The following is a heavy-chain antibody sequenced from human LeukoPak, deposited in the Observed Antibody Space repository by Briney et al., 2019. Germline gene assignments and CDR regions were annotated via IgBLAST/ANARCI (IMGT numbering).Heavy chain of an antibody. CDR2: ISYDGSNK. CDR3: AKEGRQWLDY. V-gene: IGHV3-30*04. D-gene: IGHD6-19*01. Sequence: GGSLRLSCAASGFTFSNYAMHWVRQAPGKGLEWVALISYDGSNKYYADSVKGRFTISRDNSKNTLYLQMNSLRAEDTAVYYCAKEGRQWLDYWGQGTLVTVSS. CDR1: GFTFSNYA. J-gene: IGHJ4*02.